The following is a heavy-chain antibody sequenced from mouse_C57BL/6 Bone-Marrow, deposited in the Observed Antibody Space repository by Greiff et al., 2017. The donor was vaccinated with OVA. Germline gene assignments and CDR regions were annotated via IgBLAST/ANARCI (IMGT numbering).Heavy chain of an antibody. D-gene: IGHD2-1*01. CDR3: TSYGNFDY. V-gene: IGHV14-4*01. Sequence: EVQLQESGAKLVRPGASVKLSCTASGFNIKDDYMHWVKQRPEQGLEWIGWIDPENGDTEYASKFQGKATITADTSSNTAYLQLSSLTSEDTAVYYCTSYGNFDYWGQGTTLTVSS. CDR2: IDPENGDT. CDR1: GFNIKDDY. J-gene: IGHJ2*01.